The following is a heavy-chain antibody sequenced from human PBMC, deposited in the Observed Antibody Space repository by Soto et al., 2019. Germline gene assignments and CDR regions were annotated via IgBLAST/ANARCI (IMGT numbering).Heavy chain of an antibody. CDR3: ARAGDSSGYSDY. D-gene: IGHD3-22*01. J-gene: IGHJ4*02. V-gene: IGHV4-34*01. Sequence: SETLSLTCAVYGGSFSGYYWSWIRQPPGKGLEWIGEINYRGSTNYNPSLKSRVTISVDTSKNQFSLNLSSVTAADTAVYYCARAGDSSGYSDYWGQGTPVTVS. CDR1: GGSFSGYY. CDR2: INYRGST.